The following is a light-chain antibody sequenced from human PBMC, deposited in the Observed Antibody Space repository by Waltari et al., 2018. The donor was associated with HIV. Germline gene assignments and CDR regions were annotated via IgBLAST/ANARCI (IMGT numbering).Light chain of an antibody. J-gene: IGKJ2*01. CDR3: VQGTHWPYT. Sequence: VVMTQSPLSLPVTLGQPASISCRSSQSLIYRDGNTYLIWFQQRPGQSPRRLIYKVSNRDSGVPDRFSGSGSGTDFTLKISRVEAEDVGVYYCVQGTHWPYTFGQGTKLEIK. V-gene: IGKV2-30*01. CDR2: KVS. CDR1: QSLIYRDGNTY.